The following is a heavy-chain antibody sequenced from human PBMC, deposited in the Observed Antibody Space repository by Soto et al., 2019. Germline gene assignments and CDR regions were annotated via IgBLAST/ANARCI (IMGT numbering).Heavy chain of an antibody. CDR2: IYYSGTT. CDR1: GGSISSYGSY. D-gene: IGHD3-16*02. CDR3: ARHHLSHRELFDY. J-gene: IGHJ4*02. V-gene: IGHV4-31*03. Sequence: QVQLQESGPGLVKPSQTLSLTCTVSGGSISSYGSYWSWIRQHPGKGLEWIGYIYYSGTTYYNPSLKRRVTISLDTSKNQFSLKLSSVTAADTAVYYCARHHLSHRELFDYWGQGTLVTVSS.